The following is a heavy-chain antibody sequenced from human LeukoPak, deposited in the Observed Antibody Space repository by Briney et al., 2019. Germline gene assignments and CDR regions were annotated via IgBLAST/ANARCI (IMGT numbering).Heavy chain of an antibody. D-gene: IGHD6-19*01. Sequence: GGSLRLSCAASGFTFNNHGMPWVRQAPGKGLEWVANIKQDGSETYYVDSVKGRFTISRDNAKNSLSLQMNSLRAEDTAVYYCARQRGSGCLDYWGQGTLVTVSS. CDR1: GFTFNNHG. CDR3: ARQRGSGCLDY. J-gene: IGHJ4*02. CDR2: IKQDGSET. V-gene: IGHV3-7*01.